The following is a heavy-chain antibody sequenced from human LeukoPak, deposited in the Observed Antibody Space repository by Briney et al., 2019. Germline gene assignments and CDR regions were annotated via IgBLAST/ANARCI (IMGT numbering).Heavy chain of an antibody. J-gene: IGHJ4*02. CDR1: GYSISSGYY. V-gene: IGHV4-38-2*02. CDR2: IYHSGST. CDR3: ARVTNRFRTIRPRGNYYFDY. Sequence: SETLSLTCTVSGYSISSGYYWGWIRQPPGKGLEWIGSIYHSGSTYYNPSLKSRVTISVDTSKNQFSLKLSSVTAADTAVYYCARVTNRFRTIRPRGNYYFDYWGQGTLVTVSS. D-gene: IGHD1-14*01.